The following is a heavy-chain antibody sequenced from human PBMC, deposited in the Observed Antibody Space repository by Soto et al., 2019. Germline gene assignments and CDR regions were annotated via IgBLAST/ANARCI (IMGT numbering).Heavy chain of an antibody. J-gene: IGHJ4*02. D-gene: IGHD3-10*01. CDR2: ISGSGGST. CDR3: AKRASGSYFDY. V-gene: IGHV3-23*01. CDR1: GFTFSSYA. Sequence: EVQLLESGGGLVQPGGSLRLSCAASGFTFSSYAMNWVRQAPGKGLEWVSVISGSGGSTYYADSVKGRFTIARDNSKNTLYLQRKSLRAEDTAVYYCAKRASGSYFDYWGQGTLVTVSS.